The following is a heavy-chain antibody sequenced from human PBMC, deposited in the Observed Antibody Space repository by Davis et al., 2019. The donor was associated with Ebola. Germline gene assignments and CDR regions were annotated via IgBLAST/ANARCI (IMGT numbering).Heavy chain of an antibody. CDR1: GGSISTFY. V-gene: IGHV4-59*01. J-gene: IGHJ4*02. Sequence: SETLSLTCTVSGGSISTFYWSWVRQPPGKGLDWIGYVYQSGTTNYNPSLESRVTISVDTSKNRFSLNLSSVTAADTAVYYCARLYPYSSSWYFDYWGQGTLVTVSS. CDR3: ARLYPYSSSWYFDY. CDR2: VYQSGTT. D-gene: IGHD6-13*01.